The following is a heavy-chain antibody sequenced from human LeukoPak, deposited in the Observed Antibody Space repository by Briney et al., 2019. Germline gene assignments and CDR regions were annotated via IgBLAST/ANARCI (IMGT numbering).Heavy chain of an antibody. CDR2: ISSSSSTI. V-gene: IGHV3-48*04. D-gene: IGHD3-10*01. CDR3: ARGVYYYGSGSYSPLQYYYYYYMDV. CDR1: GFTFSSYS. Sequence: GGSLRLSCAASGFTFSSYSMNWVRQAPGKGLEWVSYISSSSSTIYYADSVKGRFTISRDNAKNSLYLQMNSLRAEDTAVYYCARGVYYYGSGSYSPLQYYYYYYMDVWGKGTTVTISS. J-gene: IGHJ6*03.